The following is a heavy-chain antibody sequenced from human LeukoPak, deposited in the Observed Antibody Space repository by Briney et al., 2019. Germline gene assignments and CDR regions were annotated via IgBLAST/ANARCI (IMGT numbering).Heavy chain of an antibody. CDR1: GFTFSSYG. CDR3: AKERKLLPFDY. V-gene: IGHV3-30*02. Sequence: GGSLRLSCAASGFTFSSYGMHWVRQAAGKGLEWVAFIQFDETDRLYADSVKGRFTISRDNSKNMLYLQMNSLRVDDTAVYYCAKERKLLPFDYWGQGTLVTVSS. CDR2: IQFDETDR. D-gene: IGHD4-23*01. J-gene: IGHJ4*02.